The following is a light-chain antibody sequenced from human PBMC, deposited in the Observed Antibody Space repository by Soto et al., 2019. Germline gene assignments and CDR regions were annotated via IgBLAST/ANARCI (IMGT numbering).Light chain of an antibody. Sequence: EIVMTQSPATLSVSPGERATLSCRASQSVSNNLAWYQQKPGQAPRLLIYHASTGATGIPARFSGSGSGTELTLTISSVQSEDFAVYYFKQYNALPITFGGGTKVEIK. V-gene: IGKV3-15*01. J-gene: IGKJ4*01. CDR3: KQYNALPIT. CDR2: HAS. CDR1: QSVSNN.